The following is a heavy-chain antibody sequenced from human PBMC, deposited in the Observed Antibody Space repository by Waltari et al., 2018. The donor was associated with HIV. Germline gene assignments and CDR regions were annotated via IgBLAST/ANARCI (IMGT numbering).Heavy chain of an antibody. V-gene: IGHV1-69*12. CDR2: IIPVFGTP. J-gene: IGHJ4*02. D-gene: IGHD3-10*01. CDR1: CDPFPYLG. Sequence: QVQLVQSGSAVKKPGSSVRVACRTACDPFPYLGFSWVRQVPGQGLEWMGGIIPVFGTPTFGRKFQGRLSIIADESASTAYMELSSLKSDDTAIYFCARFKFVGRRVDHFFDYWGQGSLVTVSS. CDR3: ARFKFVGRRVDHFFDY.